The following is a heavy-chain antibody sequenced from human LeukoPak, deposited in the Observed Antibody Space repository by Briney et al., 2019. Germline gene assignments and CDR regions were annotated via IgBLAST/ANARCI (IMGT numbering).Heavy chain of an antibody. V-gene: IGHV1-18*01. CDR2: ISAYNGNT. J-gene: IGHJ4*02. D-gene: IGHD3/OR15-3a*01. CDR1: GYTFTSYG. CDR3: ARRDSGIMLFGDDY. Sequence: GASVKVSCKASGYTFTSYGISWVRQAPGQGLEWMGWISAYNGNTNYAQKLQGRVTMTTDTSTSTAYMELRSLRSDDTAVYYCARRDSGIMLFGDDYWGQGTLVTVSS.